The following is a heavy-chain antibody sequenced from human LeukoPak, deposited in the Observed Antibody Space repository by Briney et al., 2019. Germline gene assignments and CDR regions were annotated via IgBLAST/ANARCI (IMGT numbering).Heavy chain of an antibody. Sequence: SETLSLTCTVSGGSISSYYWSWIRQPPGKGLEWIGYIYYSGSTNYNPSLKSRVTISVDSSKNQSSLELSSVTAADTAVYYCARTTEGGYTYDYFYYYYMDVWGKGTTVTISS. D-gene: IGHD5-18*01. CDR3: ARTTEGGYTYDYFYYYYMDV. CDR1: GGSISSYY. J-gene: IGHJ6*03. V-gene: IGHV4-59*01. CDR2: IYYSGST.